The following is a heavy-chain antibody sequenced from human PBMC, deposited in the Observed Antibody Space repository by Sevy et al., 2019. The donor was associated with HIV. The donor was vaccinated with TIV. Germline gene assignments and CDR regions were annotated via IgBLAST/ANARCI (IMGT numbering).Heavy chain of an antibody. CDR1: GYTFTGYY. CDR2: INPNSGGT. CDR3: AREYGSGSLAAFDI. D-gene: IGHD3-10*01. Sequence: ASVKVSCKASGYTFTGYYMHWVRQAPGQGLEWMGWINPNSGGTNYAQKFQGRVTMTRDTSISTAYMELSRPRSDDTAVYYCAREYGSGSLAAFDIWGQGTMVTVSS. J-gene: IGHJ3*02. V-gene: IGHV1-2*02.